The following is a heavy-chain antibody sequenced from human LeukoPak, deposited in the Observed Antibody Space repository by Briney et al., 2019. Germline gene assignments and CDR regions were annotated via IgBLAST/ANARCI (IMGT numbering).Heavy chain of an antibody. CDR3: ARVRNSNMVRGVIIPPYYYYGMDV. Sequence: SGGSLRLSCAASGFTFSSYSMNWVRQAPGKGLEWVSSISSSSSYVYYADSVKGRFTISRDNAKNSLYLQMNSLRAEDTAVYYCARVRNSNMVRGVIIPPYYYYGMDVWGQGATVTVSS. V-gene: IGHV3-21*01. CDR2: ISSSSSYV. J-gene: IGHJ6*02. CDR1: GFTFSSYS. D-gene: IGHD3-10*01.